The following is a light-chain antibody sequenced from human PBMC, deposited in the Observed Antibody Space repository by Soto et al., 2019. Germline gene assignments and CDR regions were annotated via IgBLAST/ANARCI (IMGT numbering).Light chain of an antibody. CDR3: QHYGSSPPVT. Sequence: EIVLTQSPGTLSLSPGERGTLSCRASQSVSSSYLAWYQQKPGQPPRLLIYGASSRATDIPDRFSGSGSVTDFTLTISRVEPEDFAVYYCQHYGSSPPVTFGGGTKVEIK. CDR1: QSVSSSY. V-gene: IGKV3-20*01. J-gene: IGKJ4*01. CDR2: GAS.